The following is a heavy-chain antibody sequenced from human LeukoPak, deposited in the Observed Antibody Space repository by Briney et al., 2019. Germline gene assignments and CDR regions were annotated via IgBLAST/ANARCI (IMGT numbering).Heavy chain of an antibody. D-gene: IGHD3-22*01. V-gene: IGHV4-38-2*01. CDR3: ARAPRDSSSSNYMRRFDY. J-gene: IGHJ4*02. CDR2: IYHSGST. CDR1: GYSISSDNY. Sequence: SETLSLTCAVSGYSISSDNYWVWIRQPPGQGLEWTGGIYHSGSTYYNPSLKSRVTMSVDTSKNQFSLKLSSVTAADTAVYYCARAPRDSSSSNYMRRFDYWGQGTLVTVSA.